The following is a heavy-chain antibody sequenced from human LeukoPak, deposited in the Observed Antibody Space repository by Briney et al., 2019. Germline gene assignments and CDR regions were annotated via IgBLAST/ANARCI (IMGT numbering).Heavy chain of an antibody. CDR2: ISSSGSSI. V-gene: IGHV3-48*03. CDR1: GFTFSSYE. J-gene: IGHJ6*02. CDR3: ARPPSITNPYYGMDV. D-gene: IGHD3-3*01. Sequence: PGGSLRLSCAASGFTFSSYEMNWVRQAPGKGLEWVSYISSSGSSIYYADSVKGRLTISRDNAKDSLCLQMNSLRVEDTAVYYCARPPSITNPYYGMDVWGQGTTVTVSS.